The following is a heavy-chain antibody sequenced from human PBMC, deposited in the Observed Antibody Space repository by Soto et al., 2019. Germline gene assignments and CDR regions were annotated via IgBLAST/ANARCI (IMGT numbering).Heavy chain of an antibody. D-gene: IGHD4-17*01. Sequence: QVQLVESGGGVVQPGRSLRLSCAASGFTFSSYAMHWVRQAPGKGLEWVAVISYDGSNKYYADSVKGRFTISRDNSKNRLYLQMNSLRAEDTAVYYCARGTVTTCPPDYWGQGTLVTVSS. V-gene: IGHV3-30-3*01. CDR3: ARGTVTTCPPDY. J-gene: IGHJ4*02. CDR2: ISYDGSNK. CDR1: GFTFSSYA.